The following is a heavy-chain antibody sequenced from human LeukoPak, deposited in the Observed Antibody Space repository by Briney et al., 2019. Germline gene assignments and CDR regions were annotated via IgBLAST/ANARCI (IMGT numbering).Heavy chain of an antibody. CDR3: ARDDYYDSSGYYTLDY. J-gene: IGHJ4*02. CDR2: IIPIFGTA. D-gene: IGHD3-22*01. V-gene: IGHV1-69*13. CDR1: GGTFTSYA. Sequence: SVKVSSKASGGTFTSYAISWERPAPGQGLGWRGGIIPIFGTANYAQKFQGRVTITADESTSTAYMELSSLRSEDTDVYYCARDDYYDSSGYYTLDYWGQGTLVTVSS.